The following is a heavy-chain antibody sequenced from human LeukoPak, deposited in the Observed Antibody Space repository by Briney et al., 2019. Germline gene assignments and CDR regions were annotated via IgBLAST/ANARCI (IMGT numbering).Heavy chain of an antibody. D-gene: IGHD3-22*01. CDR2: IRYDGSNK. CDR1: GFTFSRYG. CDR3: ARDGSDDSLGYYYDY. J-gene: IGHJ4*02. Sequence: SGGSLRLSCAASGFTFSRYGMHWVRQAPGKGLEWVAVIRYDGSNKYADSVKGRFTISRDNAKNTLHLQMNSLRVEDTAVYYCARDGSDDSLGYYYDYWGQGTLVTVSS. V-gene: IGHV3-30*03.